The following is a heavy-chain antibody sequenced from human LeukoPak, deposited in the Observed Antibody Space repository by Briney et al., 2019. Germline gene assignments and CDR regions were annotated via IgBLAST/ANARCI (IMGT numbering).Heavy chain of an antibody. Sequence: GGSLRLSCAASGFTFSSYAMTWVRQAPGKGLEWVSAISGSGGSTYYADSVKGRFTISRDNSKNTLYLQMNSLRAEDTAVYYCAKDQKWELLSFDYWGQGTLVTVSS. J-gene: IGHJ4*02. CDR1: GFTFSSYA. CDR2: ISGSGGST. D-gene: IGHD1-26*01. CDR3: AKDQKWELLSFDY. V-gene: IGHV3-23*01.